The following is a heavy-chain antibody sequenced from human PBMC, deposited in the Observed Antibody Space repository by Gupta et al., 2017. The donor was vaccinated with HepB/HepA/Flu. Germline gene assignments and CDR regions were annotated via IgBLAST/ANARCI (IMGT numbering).Heavy chain of an antibody. J-gene: IGHJ5*02. D-gene: IGHD2-21*02. CDR3: ARSGSDNTPLNP. CDR2: IYYSGYT. V-gene: IGHV4-39*01. Sequence: QVHLQESGPGLVKPSETLSLTCIVSGGSISSSSYYWGWIRQPPGRGLEWLGYIYYSGYTYYNPSLKSRVTISVDTSKNQFSLKLSSVTAADTAVYYCARSGSDNTPLNPWGQGTLVTVSS. CDR1: GGSISSSSYY.